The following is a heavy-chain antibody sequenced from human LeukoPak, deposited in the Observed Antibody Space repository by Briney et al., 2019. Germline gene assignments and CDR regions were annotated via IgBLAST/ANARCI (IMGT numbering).Heavy chain of an antibody. CDR1: GFTFSSFG. CDR3: AKLREWELPDLFDY. CDR2: ISGSGGST. V-gene: IGHV3-23*01. D-gene: IGHD1-26*01. Sequence: PGGTLRLSCAASGFTFSSFGMNWVRQAPGRGLEWVSAISGSGGSTYYADSVKGRFTISRDNSKNTLYLQMNSLRAEDTAVYYCAKLREWELPDLFDYWGQGTLVTVSS. J-gene: IGHJ4*02.